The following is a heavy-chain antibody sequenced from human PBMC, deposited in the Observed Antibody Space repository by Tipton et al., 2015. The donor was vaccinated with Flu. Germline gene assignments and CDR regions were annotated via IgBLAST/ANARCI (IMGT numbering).Heavy chain of an antibody. J-gene: IGHJ6*02. CDR2: ISSSGST. V-gene: IGHV4-59*01. CDR3: ARTNTNFVAEAGAGPPRLHSYVMDV. CDR1: GASISGYY. D-gene: IGHD6-19*01. Sequence: TLSLTCTVSGASISGYYWSWIRQSPGKGQEYIGHISSSGSTTHNPSLKSRVSISLDTSKNQFSLKLTSVTAADTALYYCARTNTNFVAEAGAGPPRLHSYVMDVWGQGTTVTVSS.